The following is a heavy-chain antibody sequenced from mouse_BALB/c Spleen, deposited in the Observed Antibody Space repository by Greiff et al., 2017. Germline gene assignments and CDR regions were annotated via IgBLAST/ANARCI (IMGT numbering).Heavy chain of an antibody. V-gene: IGHV2-6-7*01. CDR1: GFSLTGYG. J-gene: IGHJ4*01. CDR3: ARYGYDGDYYAMDY. Sequence: QVQLKESGPGLVAPSQSLSITCTVSGFSLTGYGVNWVRQPPGKGLEWLGMIWGDGSTDYNSALKSRLSISKDNSKSQVFLKMNSLQTDDTARYYCARYGYDGDYYAMDYWGLGTSVTVSS. D-gene: IGHD2-2*01. CDR2: IWGDGST.